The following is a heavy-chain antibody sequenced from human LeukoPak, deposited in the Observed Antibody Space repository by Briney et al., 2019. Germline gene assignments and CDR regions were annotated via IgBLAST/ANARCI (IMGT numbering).Heavy chain of an antibody. CDR3: ARPSGDILTGYYGL. CDR2: INHSAST. Sequence: PSETLSLTCAVYGGSFSGYYWSWIRQPPGKGLEWMGEINHSASTNYNPPLKSRVPLSVDTSKNQFSLELRSVAAADTAVYYCARPSGDILTGYYGLWGQGTLVTVSS. V-gene: IGHV4-34*01. J-gene: IGHJ4*02. D-gene: IGHD3-9*01. CDR1: GGSFSGYY.